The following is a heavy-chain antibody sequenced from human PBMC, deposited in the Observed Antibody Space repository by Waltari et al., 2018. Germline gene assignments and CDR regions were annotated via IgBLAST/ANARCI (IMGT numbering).Heavy chain of an antibody. Sequence: EVQLVESGGGLVQPGGSLRLSCVASGFTFSDYWMHWVRQVPGKGLVWVSRIKSDGSMPTYADSVKGRFTISRDNAKSTLYLQMNSLRAEDTAVYYCVRDRRFPVDYWGQGTLVTVSS. CDR2: IKSDGSMP. V-gene: IGHV3-74*03. D-gene: IGHD3-3*01. CDR1: GFTFSDYW. J-gene: IGHJ4*02. CDR3: VRDRRFPVDY.